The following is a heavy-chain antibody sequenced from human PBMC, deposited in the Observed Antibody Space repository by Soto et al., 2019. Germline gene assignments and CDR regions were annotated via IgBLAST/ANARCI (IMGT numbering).Heavy chain of an antibody. V-gene: IGHV4-34*01. D-gene: IGHD6-13*01. CDR3: ARGAPWSIAAAGSYYFDY. CDR2: INHSGST. Sequence: SETLSLTCAVYGGSFSGYYWSWIRQPPGKGLEWIGEINHSGSTNYNPSLKSRVTISVDTSKNQFSLKLSSVTAADTAVYYCARGAPWSIAAAGSYYFDYWGQGTLVTVSS. J-gene: IGHJ4*02. CDR1: GGSFSGYY.